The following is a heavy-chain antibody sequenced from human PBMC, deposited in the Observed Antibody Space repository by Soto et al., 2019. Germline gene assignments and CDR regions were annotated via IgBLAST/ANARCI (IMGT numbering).Heavy chain of an antibody. V-gene: IGHV1-18*01. CDR1: GYTFTSYG. D-gene: IGHD3-10*01. CDR2: ISAYNGNT. Sequence: QVQLVQSGAEVKKPGASVKVSCKASGYTFTSYGISWVRQAPGQGLEWMGWISAYNGNTNYAQMLQGRVTMTTDTSTSIAYMELRSLRSDDTAVYYCARDYVLGSGSYYYYYYYGMDVWGQGTTVTVSS. J-gene: IGHJ6*02. CDR3: ARDYVLGSGSYYYYYYYGMDV.